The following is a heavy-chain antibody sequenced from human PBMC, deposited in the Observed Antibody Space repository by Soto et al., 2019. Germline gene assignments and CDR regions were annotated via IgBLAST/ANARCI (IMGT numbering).Heavy chain of an antibody. CDR3: GRSCIIGPRRSDAFDI. CDR1: GYSFTSCW. Sequence: GESLKISCKGSGYSFTSCWIGWVRQMPGKGLEWMGIIYPGDSDTRYSPSFQGQVTISADKSISTAYLQWSSLKASDTAMYYCGRSCIIGPRRSDAFDIWGQGTMVTVSS. J-gene: IGHJ3*02. D-gene: IGHD2-15*01. V-gene: IGHV5-51*01. CDR2: IYPGDSDT.